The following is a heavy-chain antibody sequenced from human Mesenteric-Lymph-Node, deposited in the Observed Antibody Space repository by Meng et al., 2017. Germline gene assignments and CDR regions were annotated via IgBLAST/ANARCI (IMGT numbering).Heavy chain of an antibody. Sequence: SETLSLTCSVSGGSISSSSYYWGWIRQSPGKGLEWIGSIYYSGSTYYNPSLKSRVTISVDTSKNQFSLKLSSVTAADTAVYYCARAIDELRYFDWLYAYPYYFDYWGQGTLVTVSS. CDR1: GGSISSSSYY. CDR3: ARAIDELRYFDWLYAYPYYFDY. J-gene: IGHJ4*02. V-gene: IGHV4-39*07. CDR2: IYYSGST. D-gene: IGHD3-9*01.